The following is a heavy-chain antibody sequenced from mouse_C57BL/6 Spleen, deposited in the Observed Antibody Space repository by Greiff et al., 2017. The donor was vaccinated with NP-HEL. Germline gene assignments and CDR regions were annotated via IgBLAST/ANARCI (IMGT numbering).Heavy chain of an antibody. V-gene: IGHV1-54*01. D-gene: IGHD1-1*01. CDR2: INPGSGGT. Sequence: LVRPGTSVKVSCKASGYAFTNYLIEWVKQRPGQGLEWIGVINPGSGGTNYNEKFKGKATLTADKSSSTAYMQLSSLTSEDSAVYFCARSDYYGSSPWYFDVWGTGTTVTVSS. CDR1: GYAFTNYL. J-gene: IGHJ1*03. CDR3: ARSDYYGSSPWYFDV.